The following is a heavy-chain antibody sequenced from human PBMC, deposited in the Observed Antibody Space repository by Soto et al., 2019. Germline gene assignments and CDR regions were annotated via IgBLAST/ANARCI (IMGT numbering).Heavy chain of an antibody. V-gene: IGHV3-30-3*01. CDR3: ARDPNPLVFEFLDY. D-gene: IGHD3-3*01. CDR2: ISCDGSNK. J-gene: IGHJ4*02. CDR1: GFTFSSYA. Sequence: XESLLLSCAASGFTFSSYAMHWVRQAPGKGLEWVAVISCDGSNKYYADSVKGRFTISRDNSKNTLYLQMNSLRAEDTAVYYCARDPNPLVFEFLDYWGQGTLVTVSS.